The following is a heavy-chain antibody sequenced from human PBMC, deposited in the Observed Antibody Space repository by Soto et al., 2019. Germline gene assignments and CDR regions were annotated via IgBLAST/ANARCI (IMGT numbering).Heavy chain of an antibody. CDR2: IYYSGST. Sequence: PPETQSLTCHDPCCSIRSYSWSWIRPPRGTLLEWIGYIYYSGSTNYTPSLKSRVTISVVTSKNQCSLKLSSVTAADTAVYYCARYYDFWSGYYPHYYYGMDVWGEGTTGTVS. J-gene: IGHJ6*02. V-gene: IGHV4-59*01. CDR3: ARYYDFWSGYYPHYYYGMDV. D-gene: IGHD3-3*01. CDR1: CCSIRSYS.